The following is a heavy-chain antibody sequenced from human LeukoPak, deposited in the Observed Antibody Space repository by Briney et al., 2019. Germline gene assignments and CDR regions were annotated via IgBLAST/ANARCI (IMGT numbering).Heavy chain of an antibody. D-gene: IGHD7-27*01. CDR1: GYSISSGYF. Sequence: PSETLSLTCAVSGYSISSGYFWGWVRQPPGKGLEWIGSMYRSGSTYYNPSLKSRVTISVDTSKNQISLKVRSVTAADTAVYYCARENWVFDYWGQGILVTVSS. CDR2: MYRSGST. V-gene: IGHV4-38-2*02. J-gene: IGHJ4*02. CDR3: ARENWVFDY.